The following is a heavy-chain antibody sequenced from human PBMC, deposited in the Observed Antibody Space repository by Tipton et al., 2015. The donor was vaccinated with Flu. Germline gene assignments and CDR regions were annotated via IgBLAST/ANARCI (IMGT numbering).Heavy chain of an antibody. CDR3: ARGLRGGTAAGGYENWFDP. V-gene: IGHV4-4*07. CDR2: IYSTGEV. Sequence: TLSLTCTVSVGSINNYFWTWMRQSAGKGLEWIGRIYSTGEVGYNPSLKSRVTMSVDTSKNQFSLELSSVTAADTAVYFCARGLRGGTAAGGYENWFDPWGQGSLVTVSS. CDR1: VGSINNYF. J-gene: IGHJ5*02. D-gene: IGHD6-13*01.